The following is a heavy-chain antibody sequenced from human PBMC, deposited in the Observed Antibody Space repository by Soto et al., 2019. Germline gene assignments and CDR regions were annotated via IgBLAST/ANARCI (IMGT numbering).Heavy chain of an antibody. D-gene: IGHD3-3*01. CDR3: ARGGVSTRTFGY. CDR2: LYPSDSDT. V-gene: IGHV5-51*01. CDR1: GYNFADYW. Sequence: GESLKISCKGSGYNFADYWIAWGRQIPGKGLELLGILYPSDSDTRSRPSFQGQVPNSAEKSSSSAYLQWSSLRASDTAMYYCARGGVSTRTFGYWGQGTPVTVSS. J-gene: IGHJ4*02.